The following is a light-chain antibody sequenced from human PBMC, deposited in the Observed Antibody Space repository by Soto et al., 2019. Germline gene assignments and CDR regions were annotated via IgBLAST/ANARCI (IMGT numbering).Light chain of an antibody. CDR1: QGISSY. J-gene: IGKJ5*01. CDR3: QQYYSYPPT. Sequence: AIRMTQSPSSFSASTGDRVTITCRASQGISSYLAWYQQKPGKAPKLLIYAASTLQSGVPSRFSCSGSGTDFTLTIICLQSEDFATYYFQQYYSYPPTFGQGTRLEMK. CDR2: AAS. V-gene: IGKV1-8*01.